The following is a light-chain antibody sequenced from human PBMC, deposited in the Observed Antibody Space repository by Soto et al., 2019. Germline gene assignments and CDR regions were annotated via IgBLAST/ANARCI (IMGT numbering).Light chain of an antibody. J-gene: IGLJ1*01. CDR1: RSDVGGYNF. CDR3: TSYAGGNNV. CDR2: EVN. Sequence: QSALTQPPSASGSPGQSVTISCTGTRSDVGGYNFVSWYQQYPGKVPKLMVYEVNKRPSGVPDRFSGSKSGNTASLTVSGLQAEDEADYYCTSYAGGNNVFGTGTQLTVL. V-gene: IGLV2-8*01.